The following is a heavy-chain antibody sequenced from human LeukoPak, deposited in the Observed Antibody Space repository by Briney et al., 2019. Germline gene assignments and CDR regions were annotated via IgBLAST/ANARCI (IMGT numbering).Heavy chain of an antibody. V-gene: IGHV6-1*01. J-gene: IGHJ3*01. CDR1: GDSVSSEDAA. D-gene: IGHD1-14*01. Sequence: SQTLSLTCAISGDSVSSEDAAWNWSRQSPSRVLEWLGRTYYRSKWGSDYAVSVKSRLTVNPDQSKNQSSLQLNSVTPEDTGVYFCARASNRAFDAWGPGTVVIVSS. CDR3: ARASNRAFDA. CDR2: TYYRSKWGS.